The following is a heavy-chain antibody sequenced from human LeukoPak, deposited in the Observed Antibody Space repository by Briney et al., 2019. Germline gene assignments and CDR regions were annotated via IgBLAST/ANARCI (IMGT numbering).Heavy chain of an antibody. CDR2: ISWNSGSI. V-gene: IGHV3-9*01. CDR3: AREGSYYFDY. D-gene: IGHD2-15*01. J-gene: IGHJ4*02. Sequence: GGSLRLSCAASGFTFDDYAMHWVRQAPGKGLEWVSGISWNSGSIGYADSVKGRFTISRDNAKNSLYLQMNSLRAEDTALYYCAREGSYYFDYWGQGTLVTVSS. CDR1: GFTFDDYA.